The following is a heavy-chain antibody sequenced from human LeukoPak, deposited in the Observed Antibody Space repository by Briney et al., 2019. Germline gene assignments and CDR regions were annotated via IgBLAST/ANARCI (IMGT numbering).Heavy chain of an antibody. CDR1: GFTFSSYA. CDR2: ISGSGGST. D-gene: IGHD2-15*01. CDR3: AKVLTDCSGGSCYSGSYWYFDL. V-gene: IGHV3-23*01. Sequence: GALSLSCAASGFTFSSYAISRVRQAPGKGLEWVSAISGSGGSTYYADSVKGRFTISRDNSKNTLYLHMNSLRAEDTAVYYCAKVLTDCSGGSCYSGSYWYFDLWGRGTLVTVSS. J-gene: IGHJ2*01.